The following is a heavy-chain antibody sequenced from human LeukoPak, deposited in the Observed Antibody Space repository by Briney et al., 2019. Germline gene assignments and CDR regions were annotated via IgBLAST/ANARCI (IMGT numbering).Heavy chain of an antibody. CDR2: ISSSSSTI. J-gene: IGHJ4*02. V-gene: IGHV3-48*01. CDR1: GFTFSSYS. CDR3: AREGDGYSFDY. Sequence: SGGSLRLSCAASGFTFSSYSMNWVRQAPGKGLEWVSYISSSSSTIYYADSVKGRFTISRDNAKNSLYLQMNSLRAEDTAVYYCAREGDGYSFDYWGQGTLVTVSS. D-gene: IGHD5-24*01.